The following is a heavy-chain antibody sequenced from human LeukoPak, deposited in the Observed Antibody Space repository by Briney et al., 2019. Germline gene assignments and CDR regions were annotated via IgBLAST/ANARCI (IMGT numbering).Heavy chain of an antibody. CDR2: IYSSGST. CDR1: GGSITSFY. J-gene: IGHJ4*02. D-gene: IGHD2-15*01. Sequence: ETLSLTCTVSGGSITSFYWSWIRQPAGKGLEWIGRIYSSGSTKYNPSLTSGVTMSADTSKNQFSLKVRSVTAADTAVYYCARDSDCSGGSCYFDYWGQGTLVTVSS. CDR3: ARDSDCSGGSCYFDY. V-gene: IGHV4-4*07.